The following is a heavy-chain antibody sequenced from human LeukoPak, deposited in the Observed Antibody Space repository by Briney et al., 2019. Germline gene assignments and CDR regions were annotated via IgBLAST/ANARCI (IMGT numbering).Heavy chain of an antibody. Sequence: SETLSLTCTVPGGSISSSSYYWGWIRQPPGKGLEWIGSIYYSGSTYYNPSLKSRVTISVDTSKNQFSLKLSSVTAADTAVYYCARGKSFDYWGQGTLVTVSS. J-gene: IGHJ4*02. CDR2: IYYSGST. CDR3: ARGKSFDY. V-gene: IGHV4-39*07. CDR1: GGSISSSSYY.